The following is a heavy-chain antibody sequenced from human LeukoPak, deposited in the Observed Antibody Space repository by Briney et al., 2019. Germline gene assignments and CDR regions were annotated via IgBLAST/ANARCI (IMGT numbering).Heavy chain of an antibody. Sequence: PSETLSLTCTVSGGSISSYYWSWIRQPPGKGLEWIGYIYYSGSSSYNRSLKSRVTISVDTSSNQFSLILTSVTAADTAVYYCARGTKTGYTGYDWNYWGQGSLVTVSS. D-gene: IGHD5-12*01. J-gene: IGHJ4*02. V-gene: IGHV4-59*01. CDR1: GGSISSYY. CDR3: ARGTKTGYTGYDWNY. CDR2: IYYSGSS.